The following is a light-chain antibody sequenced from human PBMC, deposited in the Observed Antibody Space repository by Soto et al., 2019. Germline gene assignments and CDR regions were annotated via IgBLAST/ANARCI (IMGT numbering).Light chain of an antibody. J-gene: IGLJ1*01. CDR2: DVS. CDR3: SSYTSSSTLEV. CDR1: SSDVGGYNY. Sequence: SVLPKPASVSGSPGQSITISCTGTSSDVGGYNYVSWYQQHPGKAPKLMIYDVSNRPSGVSNRFSGSKSGNTASLTISGLQAEDEADYYCSSYTSSSTLEVFGTGTKVTVL. V-gene: IGLV2-14*01.